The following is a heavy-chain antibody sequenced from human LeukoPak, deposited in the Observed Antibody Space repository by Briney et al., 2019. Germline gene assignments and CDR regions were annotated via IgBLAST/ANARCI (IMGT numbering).Heavy chain of an antibody. J-gene: IGHJ4*02. CDR1: GFTFGDYA. CDR3: TSEKTYDSSGYYIGY. Sequence: GGSLRLSCTASGFTFGDYAMSWFRQAPGKGLEWVGFIRSKAYGGTTEYAASVKGRFTISRDGSKSIAYLQMNGLKTEDTAVYYCTSEKTYDSSGYYIGYWGQGTLVTVSS. CDR2: IRSKAYGGTT. V-gene: IGHV3-49*01. D-gene: IGHD3-22*01.